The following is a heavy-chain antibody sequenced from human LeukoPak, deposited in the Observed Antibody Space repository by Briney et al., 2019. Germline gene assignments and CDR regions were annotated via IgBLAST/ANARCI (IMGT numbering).Heavy chain of an antibody. J-gene: IGHJ4*02. Sequence: GGSLRLSCAASGFTFSSYAMSWVRQAPGKGLEWVSAISGSSGSTYYADSVKGRFTISRDDSKSIAYLQMNSLETEDTAVYYCTREFNRYYYDSSGPDYWGQGTLVTVSS. D-gene: IGHD3-22*01. V-gene: IGHV3-23*01. CDR1: GFTFSSYA. CDR2: ISGSSGST. CDR3: TREFNRYYYDSSGPDY.